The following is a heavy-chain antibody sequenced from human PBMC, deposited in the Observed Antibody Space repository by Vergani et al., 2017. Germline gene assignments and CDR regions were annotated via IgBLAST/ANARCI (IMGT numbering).Heavy chain of an antibody. CDR2: IRYDGSNK. V-gene: IGHV3-30*02. D-gene: IGHD1-26*01. CDR1: GFTFSSYG. J-gene: IGHJ4*02. CDR3: AKVLVEATGVGRNYFDY. Sequence: QVQLVESGGGVVQPGGSLRLSCAASGFTFSSYGMHWVRQAPGKGLEGVAFIRYDGSNKYYADSVKGRFTISRDNSKNTLYLQMNSLRAEDTAVYYCAKVLVEATGVGRNYFDYWGQGTLVTVSS.